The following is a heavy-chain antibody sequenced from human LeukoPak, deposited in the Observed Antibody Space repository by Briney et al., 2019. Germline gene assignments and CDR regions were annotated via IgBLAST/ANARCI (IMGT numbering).Heavy chain of an antibody. Sequence: GGSLRLSCAASGFTLSSYAISWVRQAPGKGLEWVSGISDSGDTTYYADSVKGRFTISRDNSKNTLYLQMNSLRAEDTAVYYCAKEDKYGTYRYNLFDYWGQGTLVTVSS. D-gene: IGHD3-16*02. CDR2: ISDSGDTT. CDR3: AKEDKYGTYRYNLFDY. CDR1: GFTLSSYA. V-gene: IGHV3-23*01. J-gene: IGHJ4*02.